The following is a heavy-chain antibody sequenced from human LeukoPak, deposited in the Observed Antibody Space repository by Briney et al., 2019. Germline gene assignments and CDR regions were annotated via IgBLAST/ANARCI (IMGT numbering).Heavy chain of an antibody. D-gene: IGHD2-2*02. CDR2: IYDSGST. Sequence: SETLSLTCTVSGGYLGSHYWTWIRQPPGKGLEWIGYIYDSGSTYYHPSLKSRVTISVDTSKNQFSLRLRSATAADTAVYYCARDREVVPAAILGGGFDPWGQGTLVTVSS. CDR1: GGYLGSHY. CDR3: ARDREVVPAAILGGGFDP. J-gene: IGHJ5*02. V-gene: IGHV4-59*11.